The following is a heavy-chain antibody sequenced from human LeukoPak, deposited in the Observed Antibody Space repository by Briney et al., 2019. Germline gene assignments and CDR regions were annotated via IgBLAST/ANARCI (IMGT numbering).Heavy chain of an antibody. Sequence: ASVKVSCKASGGTLNSYVINWVRQATGQGLEWMGWMNPNSGNTGYAQKFQGRVTITRNTSISTAYMELSSLRSEDTAVYYCARVWGTYVPKAAYYYYYMDVWGKGATVTVSS. V-gene: IGHV1-8*03. J-gene: IGHJ6*03. CDR3: ARVWGTYVPKAAYYYYYMDV. D-gene: IGHD1-14*01. CDR1: GGTLNSYV. CDR2: MNPNSGNT.